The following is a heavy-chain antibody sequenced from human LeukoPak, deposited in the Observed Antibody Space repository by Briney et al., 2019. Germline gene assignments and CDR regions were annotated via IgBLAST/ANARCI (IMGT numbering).Heavy chain of an antibody. CDR2: IRYDGSNK. CDR1: GFTFSSYV. V-gene: IGHV3-30*02. Sequence: TGGSLRLSCAASGFTFSSYVMHWVRQAPGKGLEWVAFIRYDGSNKYYADSVKGRFTISRDNSKNTLYLQMNSLRAEDTAVYYCAKFLLRAAAEVYWGQGNLVTVSS. D-gene: IGHD6-13*01. CDR3: AKFLLRAAAEVY. J-gene: IGHJ4*02.